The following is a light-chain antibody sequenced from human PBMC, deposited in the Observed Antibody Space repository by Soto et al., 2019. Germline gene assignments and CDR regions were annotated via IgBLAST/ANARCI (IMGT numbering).Light chain of an antibody. Sequence: QLVLTQPASVSGSPGQSITISCTGTNSYIGSYNYVSWYQQHPGKAPKLLIYEVSNRPSGISNRFSGSKSGNTASLTISGLQAEDEADYYCSSYANIRVFFGGGTKLTVL. CDR3: SSYANIRVF. CDR2: EVS. J-gene: IGLJ2*01. V-gene: IGLV2-14*01. CDR1: NSYIGSYNY.